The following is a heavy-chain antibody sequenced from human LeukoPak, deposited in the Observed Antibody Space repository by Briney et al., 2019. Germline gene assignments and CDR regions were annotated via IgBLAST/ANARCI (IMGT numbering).Heavy chain of an antibody. V-gene: IGHV3-48*03. CDR1: GFTFSSYE. J-gene: IGHJ4*02. D-gene: IGHD5-18*01. CDR2: ISSSGSTI. CDR3: ARDANTAMANFDY. Sequence: GGSLRLSCAASGFTFSSYEMNWARQAPGKGLEWVSYISSSGSTIYYADSVKGRFTISRDNAKNSLYLQMNSLRAEDTAVYYCARDANTAMANFDYWGQGTLVTVSS.